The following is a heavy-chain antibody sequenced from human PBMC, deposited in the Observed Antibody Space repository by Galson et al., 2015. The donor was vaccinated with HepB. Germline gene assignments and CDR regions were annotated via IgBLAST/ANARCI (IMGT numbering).Heavy chain of an antibody. CDR1: GFTFSSYS. V-gene: IGHV3-48*02. Sequence: SLRLSCAASGFTFSSYSMNWVRQAPGKGLEWVSYISSSSSTIFYADSVKGRFTISRDNAKNSLYLQMNSLRDEDTAVYYCARDPRFYDYYYMDVWGKGTTVTVSS. D-gene: IGHD3-3*01. J-gene: IGHJ6*03. CDR3: ARDPRFYDYYYMDV. CDR2: ISSSSSTI.